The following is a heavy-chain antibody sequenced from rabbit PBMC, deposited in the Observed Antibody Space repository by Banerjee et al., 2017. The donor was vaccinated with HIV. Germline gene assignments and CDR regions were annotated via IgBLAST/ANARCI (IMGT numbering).Heavy chain of an antibody. J-gene: IGHJ4*01. CDR2: VEIGSGST. D-gene: IGHD7-1*01. Sequence: QEQLEESGGDLVKPEGSLTLTCTASGIDFSSYYYMCWVRQAPGKGLEWIGCVEIGSGSTGYANWAKGRFTISKASWTTVTLQMTSLTAADTASYFCARDLAAVTGWKFNFWGPGTLVTVS. V-gene: IGHV1S45*01. CDR1: GIDFSSYYY. CDR3: ARDLAAVTGWKFNF.